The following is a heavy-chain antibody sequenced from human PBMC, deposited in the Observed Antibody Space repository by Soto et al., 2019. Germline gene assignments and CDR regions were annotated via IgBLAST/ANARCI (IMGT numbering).Heavy chain of an antibody. CDR2: ISYDGSNK. J-gene: IGHJ4*02. Sequence: QVQLVESGGGVVQPGRSLRLSCAASGFTFSSYAMHWVRQAPGKGLEWVAVISYDGSNKYYADSVKGRFTISRDNSKNTLYLQMNSLGAEDTAGYYCARFGQGLSIDYWGQGTLVTVSS. CDR3: ARFGQGLSIDY. V-gene: IGHV3-30-3*01. CDR1: GFTFSSYA. D-gene: IGHD6-19*01.